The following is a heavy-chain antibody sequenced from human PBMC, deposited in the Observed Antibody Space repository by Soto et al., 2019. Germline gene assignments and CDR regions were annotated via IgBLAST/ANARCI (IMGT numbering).Heavy chain of an antibody. CDR1: GFTLSTYW. Sequence: GGSLRLSCAASGFTLSTYWMHWVRQTPGKGLEWVANINHDGTEKYYADSVKGRFTISRDNAQNSLYLQMSSLRAEDTAVYFCARTIGGAAAFWGQGPLVTVSS. D-gene: IGHD6-13*01. V-gene: IGHV3-7*01. CDR2: INHDGTEK. CDR3: ARTIGGAAAF. J-gene: IGHJ4*02.